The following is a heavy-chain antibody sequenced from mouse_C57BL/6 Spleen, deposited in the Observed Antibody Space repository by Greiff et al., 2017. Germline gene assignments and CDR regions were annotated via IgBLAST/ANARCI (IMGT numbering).Heavy chain of an antibody. Sequence: QVQLQQPGAELVRPGTSVKLSCKASGYTFTSYWMHWVKQRPGQGLEWIGVIDPSDSYTNYNQKFKGKATLTVDTSSSTAYMQLSSLTSEDSAVYYCARGGGTPDYWGQGTTLTVSS. CDR3: ARGGGTPDY. J-gene: IGHJ2*01. CDR1: GYTFTSYW. D-gene: IGHD4-1*01. V-gene: IGHV1-59*01. CDR2: IDPSDSYT.